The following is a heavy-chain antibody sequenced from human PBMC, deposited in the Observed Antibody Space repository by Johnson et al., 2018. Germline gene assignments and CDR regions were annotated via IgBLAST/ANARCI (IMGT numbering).Heavy chain of an antibody. CDR1: GFIFSDYG. D-gene: IGHD1-14*01. CDR3: ASLATTDNTLDI. J-gene: IGHJ3*02. Sequence: QVQLVESGGGVVQPGRSLRLSCAASGFIFSDYGMHWVRQAPGKGLEWVAVIWFDGSEKKYVDSVNGRFTISRDNSKNTLNLQMNSLRVEDTAVYYCASLATTDNTLDIWGHGTVVIVSS. CDR2: IWFDGSEK. V-gene: IGHV3-33*01.